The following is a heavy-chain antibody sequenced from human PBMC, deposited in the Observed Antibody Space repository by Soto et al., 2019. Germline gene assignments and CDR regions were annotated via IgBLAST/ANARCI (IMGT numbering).Heavy chain of an antibody. CDR2: IYKSATT. Sequence: SSETLSLTCSVSGDSISNLDYFWAWIRQPPGQALEYIGYIYKSATTYYNPSFESRVAISVDTSKSQFSLNVTSVTAADTAVYFCARGRYCLTGRCFPNWFDSWGQGALVTVSS. V-gene: IGHV4-30-4*01. CDR1: GDSISNLDYF. D-gene: IGHD7-27*01. CDR3: ARGRYCLTGRCFPNWFDS. J-gene: IGHJ5*01.